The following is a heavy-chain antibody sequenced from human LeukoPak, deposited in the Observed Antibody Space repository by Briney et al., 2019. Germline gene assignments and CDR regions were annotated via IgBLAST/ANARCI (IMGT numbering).Heavy chain of an antibody. D-gene: IGHD7-27*01. V-gene: IGHV3-23*01. J-gene: IGHJ4*02. CDR3: AKGSGLTGTFFDY. CDR1: GFTFSSYE. Sequence: PTGGSLRLSCAASGFTFSSYEMNWVRQAPGRGLEWVSTISGSGGSTYYADSVKGRFTISRDNSKNTLYLQMNSLRAEGTAVYYCAKGSGLTGTFFDYWGQGTLVTVSS. CDR2: ISGSGGST.